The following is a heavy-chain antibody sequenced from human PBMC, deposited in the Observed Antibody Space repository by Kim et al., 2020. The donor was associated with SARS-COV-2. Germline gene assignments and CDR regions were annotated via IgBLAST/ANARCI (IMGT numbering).Heavy chain of an antibody. CDR3: ARLRYSSSVDY. Sequence: SSNPSLKSRVTISVDTSKNQFSLKLSSVTAADTAVYYCARLRYSSSVDYWGQGTLVTVSS. V-gene: IGHV4-39*01. D-gene: IGHD6-6*01. J-gene: IGHJ4*02.